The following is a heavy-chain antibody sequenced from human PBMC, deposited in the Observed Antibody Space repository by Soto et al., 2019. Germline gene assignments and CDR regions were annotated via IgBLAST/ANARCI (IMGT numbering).Heavy chain of an antibody. J-gene: IGHJ5*02. V-gene: IGHV3-33*01. CDR1: GFTFSSYG. Sequence: QVQLVESGGGVVQPGRSLRLSCAASGFTFSSYGIHWVRQAPGKGLEWVAVIYYDGSNKYYADSVKGRFTISRDNSKNTLYLQMTSLRADDTAVYYCARGHGVATTMGWFDPWGHGTLVTVSS. D-gene: IGHD5-12*01. CDR3: ARGHGVATTMGWFDP. CDR2: IYYDGSNK.